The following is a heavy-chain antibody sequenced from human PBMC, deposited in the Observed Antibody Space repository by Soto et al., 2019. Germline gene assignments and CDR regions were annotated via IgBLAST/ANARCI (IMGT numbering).Heavy chain of an antibody. CDR2: IYYSGST. CDR3: ARESAGIAALPFDY. CDR1: GGSISSGDYY. V-gene: IGHV4-30-4*01. Sequence: QVQLQESGPGLVKPSQTLSLTCTVSGGSISSGDYYWSWIRQPPGKGLEWIGYIYYSGSTYYNPSLKSRVTISVDTSKTQFSLKLRSVTAADTAVYYCARESAGIAALPFDYWGQGTLVTVSS. D-gene: IGHD6-6*01. J-gene: IGHJ4*02.